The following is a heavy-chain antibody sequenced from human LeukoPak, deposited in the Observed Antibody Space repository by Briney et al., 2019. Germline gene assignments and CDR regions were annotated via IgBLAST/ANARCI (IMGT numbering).Heavy chain of an antibody. Sequence: PGGSLRLSCAASGFTFANYAMSWVRQAPGKGLEWVPAISGSGGSTYYADSVKGRFAISRDNSKNTLYLQMNSLRAEDTAVYYCAKGGAANRVTTNYFDYWGQGTLVTVSS. V-gene: IGHV3-23*01. CDR1: GFTFANYA. D-gene: IGHD4-17*01. J-gene: IGHJ4*02. CDR3: AKGGAANRVTTNYFDY. CDR2: ISGSGGST.